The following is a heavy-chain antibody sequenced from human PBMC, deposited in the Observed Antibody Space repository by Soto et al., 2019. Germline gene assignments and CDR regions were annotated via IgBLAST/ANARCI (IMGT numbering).Heavy chain of an antibody. CDR2: SSVSGDSR. CDR1: GFTFSSYA. V-gene: IGHV3-23*01. D-gene: IGHD2-21*02. J-gene: IGHJ4*02. CDR3: ATIFRYGDPEY. Sequence: EVQLLESGGGLVQPGGSLRLSCATSGFTFSSYAMSWVRQAPVKGLEWVSGSSVSGDSRYDADSVKGRFTISRDNSKSTLYLLMNSLRAEDTAVYYCATIFRYGDPEYWGQGVLVTVSS.